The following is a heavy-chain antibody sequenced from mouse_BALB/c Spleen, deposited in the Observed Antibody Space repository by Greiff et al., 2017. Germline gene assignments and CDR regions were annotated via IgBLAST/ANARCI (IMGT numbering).Heavy chain of an antibody. V-gene: IGHV3-6*02. D-gene: IGHD1-1*01. Sequence: DVQLQESGPGLVKPSQSLSLTCSVTGYSITSGYYWNWIRQFPGNKLEWMGYISYDGSNNYNPSLKNRISITRDTSKNQFFLKLNSVTTEDTATYYCARVGYYYGSSSYWYFDVWGAGTTVTVSS. CDR1: GYSITSGYY. CDR3: ARVGYYYGSSSYWYFDV. J-gene: IGHJ1*01. CDR2: ISYDGSN.